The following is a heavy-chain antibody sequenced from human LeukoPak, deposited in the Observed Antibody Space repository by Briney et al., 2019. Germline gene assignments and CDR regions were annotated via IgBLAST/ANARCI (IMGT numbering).Heavy chain of an antibody. V-gene: IGHV1-3*01. Sequence: ASVKVSCKASGYTFTSYAMHWVRQAPGQRLEWMGWINAGNGNTKYSQKFQGRVTITRDTSASTAYMELGSLRSEDTAVYYCARVGVYSSGWLGYWGQGTLVTVSS. J-gene: IGHJ4*02. CDR2: INAGNGNT. CDR3: ARVGVYSSGWLGY. CDR1: GYTFTSYA. D-gene: IGHD6-19*01.